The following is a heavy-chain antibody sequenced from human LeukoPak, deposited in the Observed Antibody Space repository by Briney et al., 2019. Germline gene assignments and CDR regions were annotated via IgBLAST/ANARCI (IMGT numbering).Heavy chain of an antibody. Sequence: GRSLRLSCAASGFTFRSHGMHWVRQAPGEGLEWVAVIWYVGSNENYADSVKGRFTISRDNSKNTLYLQMNSLRAEDTAVYYCARDRAAAMEYYYMDVWGKGTTVTVSS. CDR3: ARDRAAAMEYYYMDV. CDR1: GFTFRSHG. V-gene: IGHV3-33*01. CDR2: IWYVGSNE. D-gene: IGHD2-2*01. J-gene: IGHJ6*03.